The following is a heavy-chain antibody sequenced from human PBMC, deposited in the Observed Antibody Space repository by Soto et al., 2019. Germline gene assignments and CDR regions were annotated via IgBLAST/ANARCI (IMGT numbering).Heavy chain of an antibody. CDR2: IIPILGIA. V-gene: IGHV1-69*04. CDR3: ARDRGRFDPKFYGMDG. CDR1: GGTFSSYT. J-gene: IGHJ6*02. Sequence: SVKVSCKASGGTFSSYTISWVRQAPGQGLEWMGRIIPILGIANYAQKFQGRVTITADKSTSTAYMELSSLRSEDTAVYYCARDRGRFDPKFYGMDGWGQGTTVTGSS.